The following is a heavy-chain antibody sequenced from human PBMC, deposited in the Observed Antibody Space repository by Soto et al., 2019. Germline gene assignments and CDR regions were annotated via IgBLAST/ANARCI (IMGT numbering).Heavy chain of an antibody. V-gene: IGHV1-69*01. D-gene: IGHD5-12*01. CDR2: IIPIFGTA. CDR1: GGTFSSYA. CDR3: ARPWLTYYYYGMDV. J-gene: IGHJ6*02. Sequence: SSLKVSCKASGGTFSSYAISCLRQAPGQGLEWMGGIIPIFGTANYAQKFQGRVTITADESTSTAYMELSSLRSEDTAVYYCARPWLTYYYYGMDVWGQGTTVTGSS.